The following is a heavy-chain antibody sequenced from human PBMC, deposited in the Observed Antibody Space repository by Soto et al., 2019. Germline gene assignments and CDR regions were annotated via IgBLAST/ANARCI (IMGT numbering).Heavy chain of an antibody. CDR1: GFNFNSYT. CDR2: ISSSGYI. Sequence: GSLRLSCAASGFNFNSYTINWVRRAPGKRLEWLSSISSSGYIFSTDSVRGRFTISRDNAKNSVYLQINSLRAEDTAVYFCARDCSGGSCYPGMDVWGQGTTVTVSS. D-gene: IGHD2-15*01. CDR3: ARDCSGGSCYPGMDV. V-gene: IGHV3-21*01. J-gene: IGHJ6*02.